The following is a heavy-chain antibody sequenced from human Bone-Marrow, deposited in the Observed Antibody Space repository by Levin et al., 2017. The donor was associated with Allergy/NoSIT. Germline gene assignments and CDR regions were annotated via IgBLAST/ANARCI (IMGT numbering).Heavy chain of an antibody. Sequence: PGGSLRLSCAASGFTFSSYWMHWVRQAPGKGLVWVSRINSDGSSTSYADSVKGRFTISRDNAKNTLYLQMNSLRAEDTAVYYCARAGLGYCSSTSCYASEGYFDRWGRGTLVTVSS. J-gene: IGHJ2*01. D-gene: IGHD2-2*01. CDR3: ARAGLGYCSSTSCYASEGYFDR. CDR2: INSDGSST. CDR1: GFTFSSYW. V-gene: IGHV3-74*01.